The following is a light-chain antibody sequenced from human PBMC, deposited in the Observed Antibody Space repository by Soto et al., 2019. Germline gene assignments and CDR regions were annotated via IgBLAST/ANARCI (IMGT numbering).Light chain of an antibody. Sequence: EIVMTQFPATLSVSPGETATLSCRTSQSVSSNLAWYQQNPGQSPRLLFYGASTRATGIPARFSGTGYGTDFTLTIHSLQSEDFAVYSCQQYDNWPWTFGQGTKLDIK. CDR3: QQYDNWPWT. V-gene: IGKV3-15*01. J-gene: IGKJ1*01. CDR2: GAS. CDR1: QSVSSN.